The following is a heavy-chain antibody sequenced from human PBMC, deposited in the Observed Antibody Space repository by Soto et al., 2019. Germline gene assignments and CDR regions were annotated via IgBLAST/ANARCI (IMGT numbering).Heavy chain of an antibody. D-gene: IGHD6-19*01. J-gene: IGHJ4*02. CDR1: GFPFDSYG. CDR3: ARAVAVPADFDY. V-gene: IGHV3-33*01. Sequence: GGSLRLSCVASGFPFDSYGIHWVRRAPGKGLEWVATIGFAGNNKYYADSVKGRFTISRDNSKNTLYLHINSLKVDDTAMYYCARAVAVPADFDYWGQGTLVTVSS. CDR2: IGFAGNNK.